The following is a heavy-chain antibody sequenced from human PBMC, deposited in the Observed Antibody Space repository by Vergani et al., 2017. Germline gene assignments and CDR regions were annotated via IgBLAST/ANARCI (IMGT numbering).Heavy chain of an antibody. CDR3: ARANVDWLLYGYYYYYMDV. CDR1: GGTFSSYA. V-gene: IGHV1-69*11. Sequence: QVQLVQSGAEVKKPGSSVKVSCKASGGTFSSYAISWVRQAPGQGLEWMGRIIPSLGPANYAQEFQGRVTITADESTSTAYMELRSLRSEDTAVYYCARANVDWLLYGYYYYYMDVRGKGTTVTVSS. J-gene: IGHJ6*03. CDR2: IIPSLGPA. D-gene: IGHD3-9*01.